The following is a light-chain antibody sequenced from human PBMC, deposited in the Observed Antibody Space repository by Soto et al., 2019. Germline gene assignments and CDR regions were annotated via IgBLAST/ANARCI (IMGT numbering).Light chain of an antibody. CDR3: QQYAGSVRT. CDR1: QSITANY. CDR2: DAS. V-gene: IGKV3-20*01. Sequence: NVLTQSPGTLSLTPGERATLSCRASQSITANYLAWYQQRPGQAPRLLIYDASSRATGIPDRFSGSGSGTDFTLTISRLEPEDFAVYYCQQYAGSVRTFGQGTKVDIK. J-gene: IGKJ1*01.